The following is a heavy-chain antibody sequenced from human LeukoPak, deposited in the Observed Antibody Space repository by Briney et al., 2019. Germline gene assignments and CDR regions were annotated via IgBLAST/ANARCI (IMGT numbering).Heavy chain of an antibody. CDR3: AKVADLWSGYEDY. D-gene: IGHD3-3*01. CDR2: ISGNGADT. J-gene: IGHJ4*02. Sequence: PGGSLRLSCAASGFTFSNYAMSWVRQAPGKGLEWVSAISGNGADTFYADSVRGRFAISRDNFKNILLLQMNSLRAEDTALYYCAKVADLWSGYEDYWGQGTLVTVSS. CDR1: GFTFSNYA. V-gene: IGHV3-23*01.